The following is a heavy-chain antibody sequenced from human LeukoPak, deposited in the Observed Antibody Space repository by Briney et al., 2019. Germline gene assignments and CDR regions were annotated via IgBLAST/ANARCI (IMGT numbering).Heavy chain of an antibody. CDR2: ISDSGTT. D-gene: IGHD5-18*01. CDR3: ARQETVMAQGRFAFDI. J-gene: IGHJ3*02. Sequence: TSETLSLTCAVFDGPLSGSCLSWIRQLPGKGLEWIGEISDSGTTNDNPSLKNRVTISVDPSKNQFSLKLSSVTAADTAVYYCARQETVMAQGRFAFDIWGQGTVVTVSS. V-gene: IGHV4-34*01. CDR1: DGPLSGSC.